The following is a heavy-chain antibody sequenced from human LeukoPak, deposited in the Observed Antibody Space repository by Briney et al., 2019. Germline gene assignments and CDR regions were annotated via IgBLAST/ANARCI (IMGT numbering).Heavy chain of an antibody. J-gene: IGHJ3*02. CDR1: GYTFTSYY. V-gene: IGHV1-46*01. Sequence: ASVKVSCKASGYTFTSYYVHWVRQAPGQGLEWMGIINASGGSTKYAKRFQGRVTMTRDTSTSAVYMEVSSLRSEDTAVYYCATNGPGDGFDTWGQGTMVTVSS. CDR2: INASGGST. CDR3: ATNGPGDGFDT.